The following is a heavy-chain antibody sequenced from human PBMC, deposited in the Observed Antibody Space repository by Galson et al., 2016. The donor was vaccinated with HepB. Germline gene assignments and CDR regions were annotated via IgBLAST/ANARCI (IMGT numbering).Heavy chain of an antibody. CDR1: GFTFSSYA. CDR2: ISGWGGST. J-gene: IGHJ4*02. Sequence: SLRLSCAASGFTFSSYAMNWVRQAPGKGLEWVSVISGWGGSTYYADSVKGRFTISRDNSKNTLYLQMNSLRAEDTAVYYCAKNCSGTSCYGDLDYWGQGTLVTVSS. V-gene: IGHV3-23*01. CDR3: AKNCSGTSCYGDLDY. D-gene: IGHD2-2*01.